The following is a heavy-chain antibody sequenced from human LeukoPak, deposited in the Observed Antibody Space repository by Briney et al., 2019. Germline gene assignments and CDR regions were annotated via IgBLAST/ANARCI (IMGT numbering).Heavy chain of an antibody. J-gene: IGHJ5*02. Sequence: GGSLRLSCAASGYTFSSYAMSWVRQAPGKGLEWVSAISGSGGSTYYADSVKGRFTISRDNSKNTLYLQMNSLRAEDTAVYYCAKTPVAAAKYNWFDPWGQGTLVTVSS. CDR2: ISGSGGST. CDR1: GYTFSSYA. D-gene: IGHD6-13*01. CDR3: AKTPVAAAKYNWFDP. V-gene: IGHV3-23*01.